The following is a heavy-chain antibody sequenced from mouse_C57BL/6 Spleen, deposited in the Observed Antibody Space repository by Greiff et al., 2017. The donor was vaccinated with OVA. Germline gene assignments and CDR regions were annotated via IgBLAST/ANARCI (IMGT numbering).Heavy chain of an antibody. J-gene: IGHJ3*01. Sequence: EVQGVESGAELVRPGASVKLSCTASGFNIKDDYMHWVKQRPEQGLEWIGWIDPENGDTEYASKFQGKATITADTSSNTAYLQLSSLTSEDTAVYYCTTSYDYDGAWFAYWGQGTLVTVSA. CDR1: GFNIKDDY. D-gene: IGHD2-4*01. CDR2: IDPENGDT. CDR3: TTSYDYDGAWFAY. V-gene: IGHV14-4*01.